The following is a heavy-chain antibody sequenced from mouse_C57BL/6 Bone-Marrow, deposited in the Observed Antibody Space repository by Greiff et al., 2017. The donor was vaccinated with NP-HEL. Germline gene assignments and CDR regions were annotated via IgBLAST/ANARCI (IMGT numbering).Heavy chain of an antibody. Sequence: VKLQESGAELARPGASVKLSCKASGYTFTSYGISWVKQRTGQGLEWIGEIYPRSGNTYYNEKFKGKATLTADTSSSTAYMELRSLTSEDSAVYFCARTLYYYGSSYAYWGQGTLVTVSA. CDR1: GYTFTSYG. CDR3: ARTLYYYGSSYAY. J-gene: IGHJ3*01. V-gene: IGHV1-81*01. CDR2: IYPRSGNT. D-gene: IGHD1-1*01.